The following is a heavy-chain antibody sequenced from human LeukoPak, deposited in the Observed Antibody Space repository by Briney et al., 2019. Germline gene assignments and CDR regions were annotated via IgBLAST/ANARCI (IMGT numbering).Heavy chain of an antibody. CDR3: AREEPWKAAQSDAFDI. D-gene: IGHD1-14*01. CDR2: ISSSSSYI. CDR1: GFTFSSYS. V-gene: IGHV3-21*01. Sequence: TGGSLRLSCAASGFTFSSYSMNWVRQAPGKGLEWVSSISSSSSYIYYADSVKGRFTISRDNAKNSLYLQMNSLRAEDTAVYYCAREEPWKAAQSDAFDIWGQGTMVTVSS. J-gene: IGHJ3*02.